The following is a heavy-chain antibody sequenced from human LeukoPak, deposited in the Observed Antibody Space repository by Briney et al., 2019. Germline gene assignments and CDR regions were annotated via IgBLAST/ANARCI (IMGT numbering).Heavy chain of an antibody. Sequence: SETLSLTCTVSSGSISTSNYYWGWVRQPPGKALEWIGNIFYSGSTYYSPSLKSRVTISLDTSKNQFSLKLSSVTAADTAVYYCAREDSDSSGYSGPRIDYWGQGTLVTVSS. CDR2: IFYSGST. J-gene: IGHJ4*02. V-gene: IGHV4-39*07. CDR1: SGSISTSNYY. D-gene: IGHD3-22*01. CDR3: AREDSDSSGYSGPRIDY.